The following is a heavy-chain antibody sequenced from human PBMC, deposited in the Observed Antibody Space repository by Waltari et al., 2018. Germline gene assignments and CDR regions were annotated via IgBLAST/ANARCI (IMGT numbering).Heavy chain of an antibody. CDR1: GFTFSSYD. Sequence: EVQLVESGGGLVQPGGSLRLSCAASGFTFSSYDMHWVRQATGKGLEWVSAIGTAGDTYYPGSVKGRFTISRENAKNSLYLQMNSLRAEDTAVYYCARDGQVLWFGEIRDYYGMDVWGQGTTVTVSS. J-gene: IGHJ6*02. CDR3: ARDGQVLWFGEIRDYYGMDV. D-gene: IGHD3-10*01. CDR2: IGTAGDT. V-gene: IGHV3-13*01.